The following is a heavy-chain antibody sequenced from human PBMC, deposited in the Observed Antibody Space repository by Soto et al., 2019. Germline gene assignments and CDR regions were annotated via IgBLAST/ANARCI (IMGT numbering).Heavy chain of an antibody. D-gene: IGHD3-22*01. CDR3: TRDVQMSSENPTEFDS. V-gene: IGHV3-48*03. J-gene: IGHJ4*02. Sequence: EAQLVESGGGLVQPGGSLRLSCAASGFTFSRYEMNWVRQAPGKGLEWVAYITGTGSNIYYADSVKGRFTISRDKANNSLYLHTNSLRAEDTGVYYCTRDVQMSSENPTEFDSWGQGTLVTVSS. CDR2: ITGTGSNI. CDR1: GFTFSRYE.